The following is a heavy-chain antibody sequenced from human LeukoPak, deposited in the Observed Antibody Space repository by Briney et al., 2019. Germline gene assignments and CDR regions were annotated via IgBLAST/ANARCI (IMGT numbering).Heavy chain of an antibody. V-gene: IGHV3-30*18. CDR2: ISYDGSNK. J-gene: IGHJ6*02. Sequence: GSLILSCAASGFTFSSYGMHWVRPAPGKGLEWVAVISYDGSNKYYADSVKGRFTISRDNSKNTLYLQMNSLRAEDTAVYYCAKTKSGYSSGWYGYYYYYYGMDVWGQGTTVTVSS. D-gene: IGHD6-19*01. CDR3: AKTKSGYSSGWYGYYYYYYGMDV. CDR1: GFTFSSYG.